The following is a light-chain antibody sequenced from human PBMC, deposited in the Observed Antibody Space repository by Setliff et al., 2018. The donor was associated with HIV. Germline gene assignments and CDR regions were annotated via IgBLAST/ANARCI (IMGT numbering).Light chain of an antibody. Sequence: QSALTQPPSVSGSPGQSVTISCTGTSSDVGSYNRVSWYQQPPGTAPKLMIYEVSNRPSGVPDRFSGSKSGNTASLTISGLQAEDEADYYCCPFTSSNNYVFGSGTKVTVL. J-gene: IGLJ1*01. V-gene: IGLV2-18*02. CDR3: CPFTSSNNYV. CDR2: EVS. CDR1: SSDVGSYNR.